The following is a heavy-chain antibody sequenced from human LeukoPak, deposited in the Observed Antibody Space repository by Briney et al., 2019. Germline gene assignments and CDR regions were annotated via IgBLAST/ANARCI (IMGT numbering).Heavy chain of an antibody. CDR2: ISSSGSTI. CDR3: ARNSFTVTTQYYYYGMDV. Sequence: GGSLRLSCAASGFTFSDFYMSWIRQAPGKGLEWVSYISSSGSTIYYADSVKGRFTISRDNAKNSLYLQMNSLRAEDTAVYYCARNSFTVTTQYYYYGMDVWGQGTTVTVSS. D-gene: IGHD4-17*01. CDR1: GFTFSDFY. V-gene: IGHV3-11*04. J-gene: IGHJ6*02.